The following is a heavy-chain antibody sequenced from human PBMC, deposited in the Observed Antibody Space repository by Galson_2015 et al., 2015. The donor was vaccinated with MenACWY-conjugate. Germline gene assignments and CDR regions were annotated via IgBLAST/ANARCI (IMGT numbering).Heavy chain of an antibody. CDR3: ARGGRGYSYGLGY. CDR1: GFTFSSYS. Sequence: SLRLSCAASGFTFSSYSMNWVRQAPGKGLEWVSYIRSSSSTIYYADSVKGRFTISRDNAKNSLYLQMNSLRAEDTAVYYCARGGRGYSYGLGYWGQGTLVTVSS. D-gene: IGHD5-18*01. V-gene: IGHV3-48*04. J-gene: IGHJ4*02. CDR2: IRSSSSTI.